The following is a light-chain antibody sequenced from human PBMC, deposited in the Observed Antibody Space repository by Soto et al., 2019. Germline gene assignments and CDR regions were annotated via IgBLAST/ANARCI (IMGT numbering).Light chain of an antibody. Sequence: EIVLTQSPGTLSLSPGERATLSCRASQSVSSSYLAWYQQKPGQAPRLLIYDASSRATCIPDRFSGSGSGTDYTLTISRLETEDFAVYYCQPYGSSPFTFGPGTKVDIK. CDR2: DAS. CDR3: QPYGSSPFT. V-gene: IGKV3-20*01. CDR1: QSVSSSY. J-gene: IGKJ3*01.